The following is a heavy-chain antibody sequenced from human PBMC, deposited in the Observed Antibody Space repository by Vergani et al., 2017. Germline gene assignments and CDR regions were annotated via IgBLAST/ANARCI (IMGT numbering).Heavy chain of an antibody. Sequence: EVQLVQSGSEVKKPGESLKISCKGSGYSFTSYWIGWVRQMPGKGLEWMGMIYPGDSDTRYSPSFQGHVTIAADKSISAADLQWSSLKASDTAMYYWAARVXGYCSGGSCYPSYWYFDLWGRGTLVTVSS. CDR2: IYPGDSDT. CDR1: GYSFTSYW. D-gene: IGHD2-15*01. J-gene: IGHJ2*01. V-gene: IGHV5-51*01. CDR3: AARVXGYCSGGSCYPSYWYFDL.